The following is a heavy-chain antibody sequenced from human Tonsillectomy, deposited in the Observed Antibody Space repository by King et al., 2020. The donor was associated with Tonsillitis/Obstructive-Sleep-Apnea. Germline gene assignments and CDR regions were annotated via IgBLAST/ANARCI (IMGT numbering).Heavy chain of an antibody. CDR3: AREVYGDYPHDAFDI. J-gene: IGHJ3*02. CDR1: GFTVSSNY. D-gene: IGHD4-17*01. Sequence: VQLVESGGGLVQPGGSLRLSCAASGFTVSSNYMSWVRQAPGKGLEWVSVIYSGGSTYYADSVKGRFTISRDNSKNTLYLQMNSLRAEDTAVYYYAREVYGDYPHDAFDIWGQGTMVTVSS. CDR2: IYSGGST. V-gene: IGHV3-66*01.